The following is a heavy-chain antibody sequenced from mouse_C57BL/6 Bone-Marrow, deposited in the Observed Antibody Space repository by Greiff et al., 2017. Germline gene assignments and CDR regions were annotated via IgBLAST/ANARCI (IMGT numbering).Heavy chain of an antibody. CDR1: GYTFTSYW. J-gene: IGHJ3*01. D-gene: IGHD4-1*01. CDR3: AREEELGRFAY. V-gene: IGHV1-53*01. CDR2: INPSNGGT. Sequence: QVHVKQPGTELVKPGASVKLSCKASGYTFTSYWMHWVKQRPGQGLEWIGNINPSNGGTNYNEKFKSKATLTVDKSSSTAYMQLSSLTSEDSAVYYCAREEELGRFAYGGQGTLVTVSA.